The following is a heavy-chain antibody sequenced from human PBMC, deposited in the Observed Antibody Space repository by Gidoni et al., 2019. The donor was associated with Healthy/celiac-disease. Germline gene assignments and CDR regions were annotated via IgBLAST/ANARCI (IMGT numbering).Heavy chain of an antibody. Sequence: QVQLVESGGGVVQPGRSLRLSCAASGFTLSSYGMHWVRQAPGKGLEWVAVIWYDGSNKYYADSVKGRFTISRDNSKNTLYLQMNSLRAEDTAVYYCARDPMITFGGDNRFDYWGQGTLVTVSS. CDR2: IWYDGSNK. CDR3: ARDPMITFGGDNRFDY. V-gene: IGHV3-33*01. CDR1: GFTLSSYG. D-gene: IGHD3-16*01. J-gene: IGHJ4*02.